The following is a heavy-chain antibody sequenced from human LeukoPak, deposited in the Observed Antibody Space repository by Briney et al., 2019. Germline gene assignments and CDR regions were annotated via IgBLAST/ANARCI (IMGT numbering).Heavy chain of an antibody. CDR2: IYPGDSDT. J-gene: IGHJ4*02. CDR3: ARRGIAAGTTTAPLDY. CDR1: GYSFTSYW. D-gene: IGHD6-13*01. V-gene: IGHV5-51*01. Sequence: GESLKISCKGSGYSFTSYWIGWVRQMPGKGLEWVRIIYPGDSDTRYSPSFQGQVTISADKSISTAYLQWSSLKASDTAMYYCARRGIAAGTTTAPLDYWGQGTLVTVSS.